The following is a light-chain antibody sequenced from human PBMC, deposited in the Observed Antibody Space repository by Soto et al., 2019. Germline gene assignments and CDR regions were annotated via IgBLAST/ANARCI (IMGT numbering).Light chain of an antibody. CDR3: QQRINWPRT. CDR1: QSVSSY. V-gene: IGKV3-11*01. J-gene: IGKJ4*01. Sequence: EIVLTQSPATLSLSPGERATLSCRASQSVSSYLAWYQQKPGQAPRLLIYDVSNRATGIPARFSGSGSGTDFTLTISSLEPEDLAVYYCQQRINWPRTFGGGTKVEIK. CDR2: DVS.